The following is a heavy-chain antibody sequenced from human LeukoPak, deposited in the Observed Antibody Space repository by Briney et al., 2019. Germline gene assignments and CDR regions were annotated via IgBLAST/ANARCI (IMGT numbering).Heavy chain of an antibody. D-gene: IGHD6-13*01. CDR3: ARVRMAAAGTRAGGLDV. J-gene: IGHJ3*01. V-gene: IGHV3-21*01. CDR1: GFTFSSYA. Sequence: GGSLRLSCAASGFTFSSYAMGWVRQAPGKGLEWVSAINSSSSYIYNADSVKGRSTISRDNPRNSLYLQINSLRAEERAVYYCARVRMAAAGTRAGGLDVWGQGTMVTVSS. CDR2: INSSSSYI.